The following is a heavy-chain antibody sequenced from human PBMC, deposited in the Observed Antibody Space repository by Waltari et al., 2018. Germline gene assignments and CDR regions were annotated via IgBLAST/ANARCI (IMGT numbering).Heavy chain of an antibody. CDR1: GFTFDDYT. Sequence: EVQLVESGGVVVQPGGSLRLSCAASGFTFDDYTMHWVRQAPGKGLEWVSLISWDGGSTYYADSVKGRFTISRDNSKNSLYLQMNSLRTEDTALYYCAKDSEGSGSYDYWGQGTLVTVSS. CDR2: ISWDGGST. CDR3: AKDSEGSGSYDY. J-gene: IGHJ4*02. V-gene: IGHV3-43*01. D-gene: IGHD3-10*01.